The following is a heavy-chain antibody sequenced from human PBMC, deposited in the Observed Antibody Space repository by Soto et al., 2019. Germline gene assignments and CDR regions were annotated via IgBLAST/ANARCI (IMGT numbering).Heavy chain of an antibody. D-gene: IGHD6-6*01. CDR3: ARDYTEQLPRGYYYYYGMDV. CDR1: GFTFSSYW. CDR2: INSGGSST. V-gene: IGHV3-74*01. J-gene: IGHJ6*02. Sequence: GSLRLSCAASGFTFSSYWMHWVRQAPGKGLVWVSRINSGGSSTSYADSVKGRFTISRDNAKNTLYLQMNSLRAEDTAVYYCARDYTEQLPRGYYYYYGMDVWGQGTTVTVSS.